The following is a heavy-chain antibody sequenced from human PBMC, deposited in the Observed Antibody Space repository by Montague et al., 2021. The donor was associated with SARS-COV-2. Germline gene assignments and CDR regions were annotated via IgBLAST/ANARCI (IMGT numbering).Heavy chain of an antibody. CDR2: VYYSGST. Sequence: SETLSLTCTVSGDSRSVYYWSWIRQPPGKGLEWIGYVYYSGSTNYNPSLKSRVTISVDTPKNQFSLKLMSVTAADAAVYYCARGERGAWYNHYFDYWGQGALVTVSS. J-gene: IGHJ4*02. V-gene: IGHV4-59*13. D-gene: IGHD6-19*01. CDR1: GDSRSVYY. CDR3: ARGERGAWYNHYFDY.